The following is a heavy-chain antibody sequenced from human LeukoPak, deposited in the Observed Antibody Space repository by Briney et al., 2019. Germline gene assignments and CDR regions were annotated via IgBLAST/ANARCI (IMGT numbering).Heavy chain of an antibody. CDR2: IFSSNNT. D-gene: IGHD4-17*01. CDR1: GFTVSSNY. V-gene: IGHV3-53*01. J-gene: IGHJ4*02. Sequence: GGSLRLSCAASGFTVSSNYMSWVRQAPGKGLEWVSIIFSSNNTYYADSVKGRLTISRDNSKNTLYLQMNSLRAEDTAVYYCARVARYGDYIGGSDYWGQGALDTVSS. CDR3: ARVARYGDYIGGSDY.